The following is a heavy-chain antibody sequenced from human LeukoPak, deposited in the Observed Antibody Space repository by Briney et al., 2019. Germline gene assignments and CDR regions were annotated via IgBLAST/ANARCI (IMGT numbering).Heavy chain of an antibody. CDR1: GGSISSGGYY. J-gene: IGHJ3*02. CDR3: VRNFDSYNAFDI. CDR2: IYYNGNT. V-gene: IGHV4-31*03. D-gene: IGHD3-22*01. Sequence: TLSLTCTVSGGSISSGGYYWSWIRQHPGKGLEWIGYIYYNGNTYYNPSLKSRLTISGDTSENQFSLKLSSVTAADTAVYYCVRNFDSYNAFDIWGQGTMVTVSS.